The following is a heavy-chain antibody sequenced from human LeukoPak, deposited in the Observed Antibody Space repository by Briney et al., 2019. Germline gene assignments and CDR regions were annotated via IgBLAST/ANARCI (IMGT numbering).Heavy chain of an antibody. CDR3: ARELGRVGVQNVDTAMEEFY. J-gene: IGHJ4*02. V-gene: IGHV4-39*07. CDR2: IYYSGST. Sequence: SETLSLTCTVSGGSISSSSYYWGRIRQPPGKGLEWIGSIYYSGSTYYNPSLKSRVTISVDTSKNQFSLKLSSVTAADTAVYYCARELGRVGVQNVDTAMEEFYWGQGTLVTVSS. CDR1: GGSISSSSYY. D-gene: IGHD5-18*01.